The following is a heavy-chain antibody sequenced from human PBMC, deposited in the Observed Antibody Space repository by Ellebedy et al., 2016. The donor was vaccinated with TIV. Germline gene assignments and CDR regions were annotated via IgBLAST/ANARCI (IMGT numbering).Heavy chain of an antibody. CDR3: ARDPYHGALDY. CDR1: GFAFGDSW. CDR2: MNQDGSRK. D-gene: IGHD4-17*01. Sequence: GESLKISCAASGFAFGDSWMTWVRQTPEKGLEWVANMNQDGSRKDHVDAVRGRFIISRDNSKNLLYLEMNSLRVEDTAVYYCARDPYHGALDYWGQGTPVAVSS. V-gene: IGHV3-7*01. J-gene: IGHJ4*02.